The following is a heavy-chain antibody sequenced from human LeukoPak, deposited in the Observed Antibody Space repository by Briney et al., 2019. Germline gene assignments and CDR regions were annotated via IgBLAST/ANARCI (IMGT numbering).Heavy chain of an antibody. V-gene: IGHV3-9*01. J-gene: IGHJ4*02. D-gene: IGHD6-13*01. CDR2: ISWNSGSI. CDR1: GFTFDDYA. CDR3: AKASSSWYEFDY. Sequence: GGSLTLSCAASGFTFDDYAMHWVRQAPGKGLEWVSGISWNSGSIGYADSVKGRFTISRDNAKNSLYLQMNSLRAEDTALYYCAKASSSWYEFDYWGQGTLVTVSS.